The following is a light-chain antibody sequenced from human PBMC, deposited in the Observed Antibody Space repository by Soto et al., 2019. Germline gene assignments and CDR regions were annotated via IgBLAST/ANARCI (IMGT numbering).Light chain of an antibody. J-gene: IGLJ3*02. V-gene: IGLV2-14*01. CDR2: EVY. CDR3: TSFTTSSIWV. Sequence: QSVLTQPASVSGSPGQSITISCTGTSSDVGIYNYVSWYHQHPGKAPKLIICEVYNRPSGVSNRFSGSKSGNTASLTISGLRPEDEADYYCTSFTTSSIWVFGGGTKVTAL. CDR1: SSDVGIYNY.